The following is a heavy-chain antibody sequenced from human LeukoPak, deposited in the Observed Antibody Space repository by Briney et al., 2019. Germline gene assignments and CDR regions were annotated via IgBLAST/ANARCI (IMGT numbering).Heavy chain of an antibody. CDR2: INHSGST. Sequence: PSETLSLTCAVYGGSFSGYYWSWIRQPPVKGLEWIGEINHSGSTNYNPSLKSRVTISVDTSKNQFSLKLSSVTAADTAVYYCARAAPITMIVVVISRHSYPYFDYWGQGTLVTVSS. CDR1: GGSFSGYY. CDR3: ARAAPITMIVVVISRHSYPYFDY. V-gene: IGHV4-34*01. D-gene: IGHD3-22*01. J-gene: IGHJ4*02.